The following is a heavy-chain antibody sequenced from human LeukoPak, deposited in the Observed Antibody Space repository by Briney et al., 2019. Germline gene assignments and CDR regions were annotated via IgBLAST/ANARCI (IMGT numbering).Heavy chain of an antibody. CDR3: ARVDPDSSSTLEVFDY. CDR1: GRSIRSYY. Sequence: PSDTLSLPCTVCGRSIRSYYWSWTRQPPGKALEWIGHIYYSGSTDYNASLKSRVTISVDTSKNQFSLKLSSVTAADTGVYYCARVDPDSSSTLEVFDYWGQGNLVTVSS. J-gene: IGHJ4*02. D-gene: IGHD6-6*01. V-gene: IGHV4-59*07. CDR2: IYYSGST.